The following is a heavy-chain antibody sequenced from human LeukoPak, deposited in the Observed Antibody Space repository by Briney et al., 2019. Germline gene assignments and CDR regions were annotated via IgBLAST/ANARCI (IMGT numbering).Heavy chain of an antibody. Sequence: SETLSLTCTVSGGSLSSYYWSWIRQPAGKGLEWIGRIYTSGSTNYNPSLKSRVTMSVDTSKNQFSLKLSSVTAADTAVYYCARDRDDSSGYYYHGYWGQGTLVTVSS. CDR3: ARDRDDSSGYYYHGY. J-gene: IGHJ4*02. V-gene: IGHV4-4*07. D-gene: IGHD3-22*01. CDR2: IYTSGST. CDR1: GGSLSSYY.